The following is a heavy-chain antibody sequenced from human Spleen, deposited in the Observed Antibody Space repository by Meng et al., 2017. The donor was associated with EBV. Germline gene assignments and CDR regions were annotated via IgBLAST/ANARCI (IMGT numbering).Heavy chain of an antibody. Sequence: QVQLVQSGAEVRKPGASVKVSCKASGYTLTHFDVNWVRQATGQGLEWMGWMNPHSGTTEYAQKFQGRITLTRNTSTSTLYMELTSLKSDDTAIYYCARGLSILQFSESLDYFDYWGQGSLVTVAS. CDR1: GYTLTHFD. CDR3: ARGLSILQFSESLDYFDY. D-gene: IGHD3-3*01. CDR2: MNPHSGTT. J-gene: IGHJ4*02. V-gene: IGHV1-8*02.